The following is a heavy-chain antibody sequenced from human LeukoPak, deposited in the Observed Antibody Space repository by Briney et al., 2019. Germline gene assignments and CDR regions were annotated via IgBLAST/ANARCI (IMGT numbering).Heavy chain of an antibody. D-gene: IGHD5-12*01. CDR3: ARQGGYSGYDPYHFDY. CDR1: GYSFTSYW. Sequence: GESLKISCKGSGYSFTSYWIGWVRQMPGKGLEWMGIIYPGDSDTRYSPSFQGQVTISADKSISTAYLQWSSLKASDTAMYYCARQGGYSGYDPYHFDYWGQGTLVTVSS. J-gene: IGHJ4*02. CDR2: IYPGDSDT. V-gene: IGHV5-51*01.